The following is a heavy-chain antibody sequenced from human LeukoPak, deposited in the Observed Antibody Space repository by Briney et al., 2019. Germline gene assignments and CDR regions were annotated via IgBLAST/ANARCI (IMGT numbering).Heavy chain of an antibody. Sequence: ASVRVSCKASGYTFTSYYMHWVRQAPGQGLEWMGIINPSGGSTSYAQKFQGRVTMTGDTSTSTVYMELSSLRSEDTAVYYCAEGGISGYCSSTSCYTSLIRWGQGTLVTVSS. CDR1: GYTFTSYY. CDR3: AEGGISGYCSSTSCYTSLIR. CDR2: INPSGGST. V-gene: IGHV1-46*01. D-gene: IGHD2-2*02. J-gene: IGHJ4*02.